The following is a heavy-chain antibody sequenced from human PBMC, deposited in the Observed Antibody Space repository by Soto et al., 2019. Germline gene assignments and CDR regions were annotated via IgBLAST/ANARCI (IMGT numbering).Heavy chain of an antibody. D-gene: IGHD1-1*01. J-gene: IGHJ5*02. CDR2: INPKTGAT. V-gene: IGHV1-2*02. Sequence: ASVKVSCKASGYTFTDYYLDWVRQAPGHGLEWMGWINPKTGATKSAQKFRGRVSMTRDTSISTAYMELSRLTSDDTAIYYCARGPAITVNTGSHWFDPWGQGTPVTVSS. CDR1: GYTFTDYY. CDR3: ARGPAITVNTGSHWFDP.